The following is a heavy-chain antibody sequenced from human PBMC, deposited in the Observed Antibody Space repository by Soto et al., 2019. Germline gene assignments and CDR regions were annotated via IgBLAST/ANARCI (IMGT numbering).Heavy chain of an antibody. CDR2: IYYSGST. CDR3: ARDGKQYCSGGSCYGY. Sequence: KPSETLSLTCTVSGGSISSGGYYWSWIRQHPGKGLEWIGYIYYSGSTYYNPSLKSRVTISVDTSKNQFSLKLSSVTAADTAVYYCARDGKQYCSGGSCYGYWGQGTLVTVSS. D-gene: IGHD2-15*01. J-gene: IGHJ4*02. CDR1: GGSISSGGYY. V-gene: IGHV4-31*03.